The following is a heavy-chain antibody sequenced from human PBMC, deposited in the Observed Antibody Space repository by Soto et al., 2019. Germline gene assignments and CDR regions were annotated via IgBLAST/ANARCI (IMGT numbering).Heavy chain of an antibody. V-gene: IGHV2-70*01. Sequence: QSGPTLAHPPQPLTLTCTFYGFSLSTSGMCVSWIRQPPGQALEWLALIDWDDDKYYSIELKTRLTISKDNSKNQVVLTMTNMDPVDTATYYCARIPRVGSSCYYFDYWGQGTLVTVSS. CDR2: IDWDDDK. CDR3: ARIPRVGSSCYYFDY. CDR1: GFSLSTSGMC. J-gene: IGHJ4*02. D-gene: IGHD6-13*01.